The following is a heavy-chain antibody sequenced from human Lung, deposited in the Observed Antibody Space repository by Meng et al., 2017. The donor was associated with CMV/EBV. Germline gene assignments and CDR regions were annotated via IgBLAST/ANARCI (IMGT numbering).Heavy chain of an antibody. D-gene: IGHD2-2*01. CDR3: ARDWNVVVPAATYYYYGMDV. CDR2: ISYDGSNK. V-gene: IGHV3-30-3*01. Sequence: GESLKISCPASGFTFSSYAMHWVRQAPGKGLEWVAVISYDGSNKYYADSVKGRVTIYRDNSKNTLYLQMNSLRAEDTAVYYCARDWNVVVPAATYYYYGMDVWGQGTTVTVSS. CDR1: GFTFSSYA. J-gene: IGHJ6*02.